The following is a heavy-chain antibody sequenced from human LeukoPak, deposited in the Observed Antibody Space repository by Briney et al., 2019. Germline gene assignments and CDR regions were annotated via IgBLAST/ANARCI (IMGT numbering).Heavy chain of an antibody. CDR3: VREGLERRTNFDY. V-gene: IGHV3-64D*06. D-gene: IGHD1-1*01. CDR2: ISINVQTT. Sequence: GGSLRLSCSASGFTFTSHVMHWVRQAPGKGLQYVSGISINVQTTYYAGSVEGRFTISRDSSKNTVYLQMNSLTAEDTAVYYCVREGLERRTNFDYWGQGTLVSVSS. J-gene: IGHJ4*02. CDR1: GFTFTSHV.